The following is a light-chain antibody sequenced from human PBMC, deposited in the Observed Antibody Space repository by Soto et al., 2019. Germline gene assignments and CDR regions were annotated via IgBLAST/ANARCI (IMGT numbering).Light chain of an antibody. CDR1: QSVSSY. J-gene: IGKJ2*01. V-gene: IGKV3-11*01. CDR2: DAS. CDR3: QQRSNWPPKYT. Sequence: EIVLTQSPATLSLSPGERATLSCRASQSVSSYLAWYRQKPGQAPRLLIYDASNRATGILARFSGSGSGTDFTLTISSLEPEDFAVYYCQQRSNWPPKYTFGQGTKLEIK.